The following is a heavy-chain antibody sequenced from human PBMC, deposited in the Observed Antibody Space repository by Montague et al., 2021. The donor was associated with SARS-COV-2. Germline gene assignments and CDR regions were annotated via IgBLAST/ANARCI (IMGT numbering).Heavy chain of an antibody. J-gene: IGHJ3*02. CDR2: ISSSSSYI. V-gene: IGHV3-21*01. CDR3: ARAYMVRGVLDAFDI. D-gene: IGHD3-10*01. CDR1: GFTFSSYS. Sequence: SLRLSCAASGFTFSSYSMNWVRQAPGKGLEWVSSISSSSSYIYYADSVKGRFTISRDNAKNSLYLQMNSLRAEDTAAYYCARAYMVRGVLDAFDIWGQGTRVTVSS.